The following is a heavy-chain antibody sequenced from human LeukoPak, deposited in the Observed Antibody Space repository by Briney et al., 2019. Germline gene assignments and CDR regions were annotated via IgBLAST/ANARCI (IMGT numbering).Heavy chain of an antibody. D-gene: IGHD1-26*01. CDR3: ARLGFSNSGSYLAPSDY. CDR1: GGSISSYY. J-gene: IGHJ4*02. CDR2: IYYSGGT. V-gene: IGHV4-59*08. Sequence: SETLSLTCTVSGGSISSYYWSWIRQPPGKGLEWIGYIYYSGGTNYNTSLAGRATISVDTSKNQFSLKLSSVTAAGTAVYYCARLGFSNSGSYLAPSDYWGQGTLVTVSS.